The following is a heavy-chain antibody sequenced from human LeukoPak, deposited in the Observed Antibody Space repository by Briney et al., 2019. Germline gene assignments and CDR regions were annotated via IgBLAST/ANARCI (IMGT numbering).Heavy chain of an antibody. CDR1: GGSISSGGYY. Sequence: SETLSLTCTVSGGSISSGGYYWSWIRQLPGKGLEWIGYIYYSGSTNYNPSLKSRVTISVDTSKNQFSLKLSSVTAADTAVYYCARVVPAAYTAHGAFDIWGQGTMVTVSS. CDR3: ARVVPAAYTAHGAFDI. J-gene: IGHJ3*02. V-gene: IGHV4-61*08. CDR2: IYYSGST. D-gene: IGHD2-2*01.